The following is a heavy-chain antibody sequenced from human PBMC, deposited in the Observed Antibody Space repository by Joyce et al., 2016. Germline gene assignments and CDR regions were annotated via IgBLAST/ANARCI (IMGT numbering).Heavy chain of an antibody. Sequence: QLQLQESGPGLVKPSETLSLTCTVSGGSISSSSSTYYWGWIRQPPGKGLEWIGGVYYSGSPHYTPSLKSRLTISVDRSKSQFFLKMSSVTAADTAIYYCARQRITVFGVAPSGTWFDPWGQGTLVTVSS. V-gene: IGHV4-39*01. J-gene: IGHJ5*02. D-gene: IGHD3-3*01. CDR1: GGSISSSSSTYY. CDR2: VYYSGSP. CDR3: ARQRITVFGVAPSGTWFDP.